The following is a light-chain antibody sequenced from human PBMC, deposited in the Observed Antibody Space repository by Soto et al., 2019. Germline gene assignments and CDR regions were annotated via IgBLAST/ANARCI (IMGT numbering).Light chain of an antibody. CDR2: AAS. Sequence: DIQMTQSPSSLSASVGDRVTITCRASQSISSYLNWYQQKPGKAPKLLIYAASSLQSGVPSRFSGSGSGTDFTLTISSLQPADFATYYCQPSYSTPRTFGQGTKVHI. CDR1: QSISSY. V-gene: IGKV1-39*01. CDR3: QPSYSTPRT. J-gene: IGKJ1*01.